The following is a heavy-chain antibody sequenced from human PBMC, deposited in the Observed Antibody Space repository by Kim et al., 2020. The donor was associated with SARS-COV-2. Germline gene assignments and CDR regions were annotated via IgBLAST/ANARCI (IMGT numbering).Heavy chain of an antibody. J-gene: IGHJ1*01. Sequence: SETLSLTCTVSGDSMSADYWNWIRQSPGKRLEWIGYVYFRGTTSYNPSLKSRVTISIDMSKSQFSLKLNSVTAADTAVYYCARRETRDLFTSDWG. CDR3: ARRETRDLFTSD. D-gene: IGHD3-10*02. CDR2: VYFRGTT. V-gene: IGHV4-59*08. CDR1: GDSMSADY.